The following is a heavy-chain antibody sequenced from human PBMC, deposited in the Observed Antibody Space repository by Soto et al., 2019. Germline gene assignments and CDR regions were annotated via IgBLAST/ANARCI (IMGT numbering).Heavy chain of an antibody. CDR2: ISPKSTYR. CDR3: ARGGGGGLFEH. J-gene: IGHJ4*02. V-gene: IGHV3-11*06. Sequence: GSLRLSCATSGFPFSDYYMSWIRQAPGKGLEWLSHISPKSTYRNYADSVKGRFTISRDNTKSSLFLQMNSLGVEDTAVYYCARGGGGGLFEHWGQGVLVTVSS. D-gene: IGHD2-21*01. CDR1: GFPFSDYY.